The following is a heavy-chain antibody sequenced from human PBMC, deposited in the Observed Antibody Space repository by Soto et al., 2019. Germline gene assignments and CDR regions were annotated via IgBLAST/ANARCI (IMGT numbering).Heavy chain of an antibody. V-gene: IGHV1-69*13. CDR2: IIPIFGTA. Sequence: SVKVSCKASGGTFSSYAISWVRQAPGQGLEWMGGIIPIFGTANYAQKFQGRVTITADESTSTAYMELSSLRSEDTAVYYCARDSLTYYYGSGSSNMDVWGQGTTVTVSS. J-gene: IGHJ6*02. CDR3: ARDSLTYYYGSGSSNMDV. D-gene: IGHD3-10*01. CDR1: GGTFSSYA.